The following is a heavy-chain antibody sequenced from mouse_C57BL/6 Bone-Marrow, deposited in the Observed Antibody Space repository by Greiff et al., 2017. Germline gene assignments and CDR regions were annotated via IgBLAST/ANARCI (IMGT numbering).Heavy chain of an antibody. J-gene: IGHJ4*01. Sequence: EVKLQESGGGLVQPGGSLKLSCAASGFTFSDYYMYWVRQTPEKRLEWVAYISNGGGSTYYPDTVKGRFTISRDNAKNTLYLQMSRLKSEDTAMYYCARQDYYCSSQCYYAMDYWGQGTSVTVSS. V-gene: IGHV5-12*01. CDR1: GFTFSDYY. D-gene: IGHD1-1*01. CDR3: ARQDYYCSSQCYYAMDY. CDR2: ISNGGGST.